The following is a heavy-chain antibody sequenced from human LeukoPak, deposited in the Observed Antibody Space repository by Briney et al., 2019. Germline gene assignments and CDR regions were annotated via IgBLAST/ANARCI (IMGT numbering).Heavy chain of an antibody. V-gene: IGHV3-7*01. D-gene: IGHD3-22*01. CDR3: ARDSDYYDSSGLDY. CDR2: IKQDGSEN. CDR1: GFTFSSYW. Sequence: GGSLRLSCAASGFTFSSYWMSWVRQAPGKGLEWVANIKQDGSENYYVDSVKGRFTISRDNDKNSLYLQMSSLRAEDTAVYYCARDSDYYDSSGLDYWGQGTLATVSS. J-gene: IGHJ4*02.